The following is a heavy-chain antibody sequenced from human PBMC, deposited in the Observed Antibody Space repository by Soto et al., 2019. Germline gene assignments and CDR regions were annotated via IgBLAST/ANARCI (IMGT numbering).Heavy chain of an antibody. J-gene: IGHJ4*02. CDR3: ARPDGSGRYGIDY. CDR1: GGSISSSSYY. CDR2: IYYSGST. V-gene: IGHV4-39*01. Sequence: SETLSLTCTVSGGSISSSSYYWGWIRQPPGKGLEWIGSIYYSGSTYYNPSLKSRVTISVDTSKNQFSLKLSSVTAADTAVYYCARPDGSGRYGIDYWGQGTLVTVSS. D-gene: IGHD3-10*01.